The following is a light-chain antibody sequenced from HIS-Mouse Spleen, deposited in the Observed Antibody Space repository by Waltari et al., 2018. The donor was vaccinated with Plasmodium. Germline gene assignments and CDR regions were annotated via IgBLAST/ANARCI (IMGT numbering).Light chain of an antibody. CDR1: QGISSD. V-gene: IGKV1-8*01. Sequence: AIRMTPSPSSFSASTGDRVPITCRASQGISSDLAWYQQKPGKAPKLLLYAASTLQSGVPSRFSGSGSGTEFTPTISCLQSEDFATYYCQQYYSYPLTFGGGTKVEIK. CDR3: QQYYSYPLT. CDR2: AAS. J-gene: IGKJ4*01.